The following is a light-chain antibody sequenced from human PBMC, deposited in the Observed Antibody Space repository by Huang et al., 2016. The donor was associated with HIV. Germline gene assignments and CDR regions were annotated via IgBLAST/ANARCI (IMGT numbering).Light chain of an antibody. V-gene: IGKV3-20*01. CDR2: GAA. Sequence: PGSSSLGAWVRFPRYCRPSQRLRRSSLACYQQKPGQAPLLLLYGAASRSTGIPDRFSGSGSGTDFTLTISRLEPEDFAVYYCQQYGSSPNTFGQGTKLEIK. J-gene: IGKJ2*01. CDR1: QRLRRSS. CDR3: QQYGSSPNT.